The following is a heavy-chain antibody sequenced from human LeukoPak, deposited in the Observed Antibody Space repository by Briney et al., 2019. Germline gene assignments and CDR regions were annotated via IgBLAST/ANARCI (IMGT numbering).Heavy chain of an antibody. Sequence: SETLSLTCTVSGNSIISAYYWGWIRQPPGKGLKWIGNIYHSGTTYYNPSLKSRVTISVDTSTNQFSLKLSSVTAADTAVYYCTRRNYGFYYFDYWGQGTLVIVSS. J-gene: IGHJ4*02. D-gene: IGHD3-10*01. V-gene: IGHV4-38-2*02. CDR1: GNSIISAYY. CDR3: TRRNYGFYYFDY. CDR2: IYHSGTT.